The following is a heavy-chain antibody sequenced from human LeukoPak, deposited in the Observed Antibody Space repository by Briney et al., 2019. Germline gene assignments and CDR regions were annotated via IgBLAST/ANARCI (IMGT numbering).Heavy chain of an antibody. CDR2: IRYDGSNK. CDR1: GFTFSSYG. J-gene: IGHJ4*02. Sequence: GGSLRLSCAASGFTFSSYGMHWVRQAPGKGLEWVAFIRYDGSNKYYADSVKGRFTISRDNSKNTLYLQMNSLRAEDTAVYYCAREGFNVDTAMAPAFDYWGQGTLVTVSS. D-gene: IGHD5-18*01. CDR3: AREGFNVDTAMAPAFDY. V-gene: IGHV3-30*02.